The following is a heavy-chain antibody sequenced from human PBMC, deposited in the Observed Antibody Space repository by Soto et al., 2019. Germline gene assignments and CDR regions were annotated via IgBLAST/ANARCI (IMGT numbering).Heavy chain of an antibody. D-gene: IGHD3-10*01. CDR2: IWHDGKNK. V-gene: IGHV3-33*01. CDR1: GFTFSSYG. Sequence: GGSLRLSCAASGFTFSSYGMHWVRQAPGKGLEWVAVIWHDGKNKYYADSVKGRFTISRDNSKSTLDLQMSSLRVEDTAVYYCARDKGSDAPIDMWGQWTMVTVSS. CDR3: ARDKGSDAPIDM. J-gene: IGHJ3*02.